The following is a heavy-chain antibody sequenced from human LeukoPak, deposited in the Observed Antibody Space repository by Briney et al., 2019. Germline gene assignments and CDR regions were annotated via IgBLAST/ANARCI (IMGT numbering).Heavy chain of an antibody. CDR2: INPNSGGT. CDR1: GYTFTGYY. CDR3: ARDNYSSSWYGLLGWFDP. Sequence: ASVKVSCKASGYTFTGYYMHWVRQAPGQGLEWMGWINPNSGGTNYAQKFQGRVTMTRDTSISTAYMELSRLGSDDTAVYYCARDNYSSSWYGLLGWFDPWGQGTLVTVSS. J-gene: IGHJ5*02. V-gene: IGHV1-2*02. D-gene: IGHD6-13*01.